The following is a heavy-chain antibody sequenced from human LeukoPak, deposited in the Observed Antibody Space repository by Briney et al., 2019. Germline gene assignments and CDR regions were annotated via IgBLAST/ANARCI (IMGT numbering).Heavy chain of an antibody. D-gene: IGHD6-19*01. CDR1: GYTVTSYY. V-gene: IGHV1-46*01. CDR2: LNPSGGSS. Sequence: ASVKVSCKASGYTVTSYYMHWVRQAPGQGLEWMGLLNPSGGSSSYAQKFQGRATLTRATSTSTVYMELSSLRSEDTAVYYCARGGRSGWYAYYYGMDVWGQGTTVTVSS. J-gene: IGHJ6*02. CDR3: ARGGRSGWYAYYYGMDV.